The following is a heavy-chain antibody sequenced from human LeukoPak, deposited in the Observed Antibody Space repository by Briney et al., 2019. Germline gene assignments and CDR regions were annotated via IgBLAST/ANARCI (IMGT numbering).Heavy chain of an antibody. Sequence: SETLSLTCTVSGDSINSLDLWSWIRQPPGKGLEWIGEINHSGSTNYNPSLKSRVTISVDTSKNQFSLKLSSVTAADTAVYYCANYGSGSYRFDPWGQGTLVTVSS. D-gene: IGHD3-10*01. CDR2: INHSGST. V-gene: IGHV4-4*02. CDR3: ANYGSGSYRFDP. CDR1: GDSINSLDL. J-gene: IGHJ5*02.